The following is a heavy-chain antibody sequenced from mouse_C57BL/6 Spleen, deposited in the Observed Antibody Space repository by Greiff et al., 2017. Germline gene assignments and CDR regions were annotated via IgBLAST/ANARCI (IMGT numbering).Heavy chain of an antibody. Sequence: DVKLVESGGGLVKPGGSLKLSCAASGFTFSDYGMHWVRQAPEKGLEWVAYISSGSSTLYYADTVKGRFTISRDNAKNTLFLQMTSLRSEDTAMYYCAMSYAMDYWGQGASVTVSS. V-gene: IGHV5-17*01. CDR2: ISSGSSTL. CDR1: GFTFSDYG. J-gene: IGHJ4*01. CDR3: AMSYAMDY.